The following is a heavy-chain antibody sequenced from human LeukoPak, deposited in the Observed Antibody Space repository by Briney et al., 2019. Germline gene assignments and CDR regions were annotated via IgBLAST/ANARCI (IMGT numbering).Heavy chain of an antibody. J-gene: IGHJ4*02. CDR2: ISYNGGRK. Sequence: GGSLRLSCAASGFIFNSYGMHWVRQAPGKGLEWVALISYNGGRKDYADSVKGRFTIDRDNSKNTVYLQMNSLCPDDTAIYFCARQEARNYNYEGLDYWGPGNLVTVSS. V-gene: IGHV3-30*19. CDR3: ARQEARNYNYEGLDY. D-gene: IGHD3-10*01. CDR1: GFIFNSYG.